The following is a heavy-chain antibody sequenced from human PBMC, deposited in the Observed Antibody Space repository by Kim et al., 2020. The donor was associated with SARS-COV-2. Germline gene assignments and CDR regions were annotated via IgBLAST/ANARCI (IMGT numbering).Heavy chain of an antibody. CDR3: ARGRPGIAAIPIWFDP. D-gene: IGHD6-13*01. V-gene: IGHV4-34*01. Sequence: SLQSRVTLSVATSKNQFSLRLSSVTAADTAVYYCARGRPGIAAIPIWFDPWGQGSLVTVSS. J-gene: IGHJ5*02.